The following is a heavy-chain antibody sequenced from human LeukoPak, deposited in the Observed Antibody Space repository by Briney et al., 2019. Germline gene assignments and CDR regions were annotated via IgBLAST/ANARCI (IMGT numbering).Heavy chain of an antibody. CDR3: ASIGYGDYSYFDY. Sequence: ESGPGLVKPSGTLSLTCTVSGGSISSYYWSWIRQPPGKGLEWIAYISDSGSTNYNPSLKSRVTISVDTSKNQLSLKLSSVTAADTAVYYCASIGYGDYSYFDYWGQGTLVTVSS. J-gene: IGHJ4*02. CDR2: ISDSGST. V-gene: IGHV4-59*08. CDR1: GGSISSYY. D-gene: IGHD4-17*01.